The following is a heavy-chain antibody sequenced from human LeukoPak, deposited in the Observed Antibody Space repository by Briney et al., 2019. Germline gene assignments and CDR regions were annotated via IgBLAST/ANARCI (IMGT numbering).Heavy chain of an antibody. D-gene: IGHD6-13*01. Sequence: SETLSLTCTVSGGSISSSSYYWGWIRQPPGKGLEWIGSIYYSGSTYYNPSLKSRVTISVDTSKNQSSLKLSSVTAADTAVYYCARSPSYSSSWYYYYGMDVWGQGTTVTVSS. CDR2: IYYSGST. CDR1: GGSISSSSYY. V-gene: IGHV4-39*07. CDR3: ARSPSYSSSWYYYYGMDV. J-gene: IGHJ6*02.